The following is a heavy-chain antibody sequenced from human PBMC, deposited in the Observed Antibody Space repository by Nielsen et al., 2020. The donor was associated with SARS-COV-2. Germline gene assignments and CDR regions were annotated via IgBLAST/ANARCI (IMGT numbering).Heavy chain of an antibody. J-gene: IGHJ4*02. D-gene: IGHD4-17*01. CDR2: ISSSSSYT. CDR3: ARASPTVPFDY. Sequence: WIRQPPGKGLEWVSYISSSSSYTNYADSVKGRFTISRDNAKNSLYLQMNSLRAKDTAVYYCARASPTVPFDYWGQGTLVTVSS. V-gene: IGHV3-11*06.